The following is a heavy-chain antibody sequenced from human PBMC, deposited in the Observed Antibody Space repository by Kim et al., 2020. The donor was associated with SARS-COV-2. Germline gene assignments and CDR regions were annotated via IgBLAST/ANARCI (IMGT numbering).Heavy chain of an antibody. CDR2: ISSSSSTI. Sequence: GGSLRLSCAASGFTFGAYSMNWVRQAPGKGLEWISYISSSSSTIYYADSVKGRFTVSIDNAEDSLYLQMNSLRDEDTAVYYCARPTINYYYAMDVWGLGTSVTVSS. V-gene: IGHV3-48*02. CDR3: ARPTINYYYAMDV. CDR1: GFTFGAYS. D-gene: IGHD1-20*01. J-gene: IGHJ6*02.